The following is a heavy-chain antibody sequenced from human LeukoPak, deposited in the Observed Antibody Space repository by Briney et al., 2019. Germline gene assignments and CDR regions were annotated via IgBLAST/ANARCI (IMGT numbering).Heavy chain of an antibody. CDR2: IWSDGSNK. J-gene: IGHJ4*02. V-gene: IGHV3-33*01. D-gene: IGHD1-26*01. Sequence: PGRSLRLSCAASGFTFSSYGMHWVRQTPGKGLEWVAIIWSDGSNKYYADSVKGRFTISRDNSKNTLYLQMNSLRAEDTAVYYCARGSGSFSGGFDYWAREPWSPSPQ. CDR3: ARGSGSFSGGFDY. CDR1: GFTFSSYG.